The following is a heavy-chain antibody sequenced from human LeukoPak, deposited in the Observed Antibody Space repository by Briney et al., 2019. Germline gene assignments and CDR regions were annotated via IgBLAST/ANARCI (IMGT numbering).Heavy chain of an antibody. D-gene: IGHD3-22*01. V-gene: IGHV4-39*01. CDR3: ARQQAYYYDSSGYYSGYYFDY. CDR2: IYYSGST. CDR1: GGSISSSSYY. J-gene: IGHJ4*02. Sequence: SETLSLTCTVSGGSISSSSYYWGWIRQPPGKGLEWIGSIYYSGSTYYNPSPKSRVTISVDTSKNQFSLKLSSVTAADTAVYYCARQQAYYYDSSGYYSGYYFDYWGQGTLVTVSS.